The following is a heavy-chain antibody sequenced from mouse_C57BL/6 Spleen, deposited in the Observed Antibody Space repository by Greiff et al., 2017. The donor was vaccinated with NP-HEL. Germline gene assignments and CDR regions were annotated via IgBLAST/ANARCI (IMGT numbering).Heavy chain of an antibody. J-gene: IGHJ4*01. CDR3: ARQGAHYAMDY. V-gene: IGHV5-9*04. Sequence: EVKLMESGGGLVKPGGSLKLSCAASGFTFSSYTMSWVRQTPEKRLEWVATISGGGGNTYYPDSVKGRFTISRDNAKNTPYLQMSSLRSEDTAVYYCARQGAHYAMDYWGQGTSVTVSS. CDR1: GFTFSSYT. CDR2: ISGGGGNT.